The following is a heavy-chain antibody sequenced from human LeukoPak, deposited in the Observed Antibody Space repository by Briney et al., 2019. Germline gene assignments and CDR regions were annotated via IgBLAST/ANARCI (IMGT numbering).Heavy chain of an antibody. CDR1: GFTFSSHS. V-gene: IGHV3-48*02. Sequence: GGSLRLSCAASGFTFSSHSMKWVRQAPGKGLEWVSYISTSSTTILYADSVKGRFTISRGNAKNSLYLQMNSLRDEDTAVYYCARDRAWASDIWGQGTMVTVSS. D-gene: IGHD3-10*01. CDR3: ARDRAWASDI. CDR2: ISTSSTTI. J-gene: IGHJ3*02.